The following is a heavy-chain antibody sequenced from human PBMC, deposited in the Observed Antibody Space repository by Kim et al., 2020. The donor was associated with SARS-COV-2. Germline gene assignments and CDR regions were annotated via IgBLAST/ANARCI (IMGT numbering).Heavy chain of an antibody. CDR2: TYYRSKWYN. V-gene: IGHV6-1*01. Sequence: SQTLSLTCAISGDSVSSNSAAWNWIRQSPSRGLEWLGRTYYRSKWYNDYAVSVKSRITINPDTSKNQFSLQLNSVTPEDTAVYYCARDHPHYYYGSGSYYNYSPLDYWGQGTLVTVSS. CDR3: ARDHPHYYYGSGSYYNYSPLDY. D-gene: IGHD3-10*01. J-gene: IGHJ4*02. CDR1: GDSVSSNSAA.